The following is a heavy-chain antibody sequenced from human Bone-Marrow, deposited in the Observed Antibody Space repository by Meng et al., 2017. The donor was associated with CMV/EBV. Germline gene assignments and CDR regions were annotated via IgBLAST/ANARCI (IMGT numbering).Heavy chain of an antibody. CDR1: GYTFGGHY. V-gene: IGHV1-2*02. J-gene: IGHJ6*02. D-gene: IGHD1-26*01. CDR2: ISPKDGGT. CDR3: ARVEKWELLNYYGMDV. Sequence: ASVKVSCKASGYTFGGHYIHWVRQAPGQGPEWMGWISPKDGGTDYAQKFQGRVTMTRDTSITTAYMGLSKLRSDDTAVYYCARVEKWELLNYYGMDVWGQGTTVTVSS.